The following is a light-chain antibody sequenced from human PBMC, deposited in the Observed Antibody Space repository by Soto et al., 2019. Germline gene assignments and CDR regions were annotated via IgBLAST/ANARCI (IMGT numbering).Light chain of an antibody. V-gene: IGKV1-27*01. CDR3: QKYNSAPWT. J-gene: IGKJ1*01. CDR1: QRISNY. CDR2: AAS. Sequence: DIQMTQSPSSLSTSVGDRVTITCRATQRISNYLAWYQQKPGKVPKPLIYAASTLQSGVPSRFSGSGSGTDFTLTISSLQPEDVATYYCQKYNSAPWTFGQGTKVDIK.